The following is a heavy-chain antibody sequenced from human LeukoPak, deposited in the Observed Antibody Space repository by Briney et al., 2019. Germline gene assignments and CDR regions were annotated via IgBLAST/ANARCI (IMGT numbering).Heavy chain of an antibody. CDR3: ARGAPTGARKAFDI. Sequence: PSETLSPTCAVYGGSFSGYYWSWIRQPPGKGLEWIGEINHSGSTNYNPSLKSRVTISVDTSKNQFSLKLSSVTAADTAVYYCARGAPTGARKAFDIWGQGTMVTVSS. V-gene: IGHV4-34*01. CDR2: INHSGST. D-gene: IGHD7-27*01. CDR1: GGSFSGYY. J-gene: IGHJ3*02.